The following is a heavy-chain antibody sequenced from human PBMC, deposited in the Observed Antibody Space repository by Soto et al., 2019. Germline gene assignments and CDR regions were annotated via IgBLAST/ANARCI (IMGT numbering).Heavy chain of an antibody. V-gene: IGHV4-31*03. CDR2: IYYSGST. CDR1: GGSISSGGYY. J-gene: IGHJ5*02. Sequence: SETLSLTCTVSGGSISSGGYYWSWIRQHPGKGLEWIGYIYYSGSTYYNPSLKIRVTISVDTSKNQFSLKLSSVTAADTAVYYCARAARNEGGWFDPWGQGTLVTVSS. CDR3: ARAARNEGGWFDP. D-gene: IGHD5-18*01.